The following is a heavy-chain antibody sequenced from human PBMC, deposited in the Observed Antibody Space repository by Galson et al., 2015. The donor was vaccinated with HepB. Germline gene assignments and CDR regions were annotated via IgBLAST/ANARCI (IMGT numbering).Heavy chain of an antibody. D-gene: IGHD4/OR15-4a*01. Sequence: SVKVSCKASGFTFSNSAVQWVRQARGQRLEWIGWIVGESGSTNYAQKFQGRVTMTRDTSISTAYMELRRLRSDDAGIYYCANDYRAVDFHYWGQGTLVTVSS. CDR1: GFTFSNSA. CDR2: IVGESGST. CDR3: ANDYRAVDFHY. V-gene: IGHV1-58*01. J-gene: IGHJ4*02.